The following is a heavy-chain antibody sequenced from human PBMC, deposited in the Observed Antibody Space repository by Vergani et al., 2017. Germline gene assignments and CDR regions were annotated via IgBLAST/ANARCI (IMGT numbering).Heavy chain of an antibody. CDR2: IIPILGIA. CDR3: ARLRYQRGGLDY. Sequence: QVQLVQSGAEVTKPGSSVKVSCKASGGTFSSYTISWVRQAPGQGLEWMGRIIPILGIANYAQKFQGRVTITADKSTSTAYMELSSLRSEDTAVYYCARLRYQRGGLDYWGQGTLVTVSS. J-gene: IGHJ4*02. D-gene: IGHD2-2*01. CDR1: GGTFSSYT. V-gene: IGHV1-69*02.